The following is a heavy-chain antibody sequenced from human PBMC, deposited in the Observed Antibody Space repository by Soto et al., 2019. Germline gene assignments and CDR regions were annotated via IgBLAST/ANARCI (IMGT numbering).Heavy chain of an antibody. J-gene: IGHJ6*02. V-gene: IGHV1-69*12. CDR2: ILPMLGTA. CDR1: GDTVSSYG. Sequence: QVHLVQSGAEVKKPGSSVRVSCKASGDTVSSYGIIWVRQAPGQGLECMGGILPMLGTANYAQKFKGRVTINADGSTTTTYVELSSLGSEDTAIYYCARGGYNPRGYCYGMDVWGQGTPVTVSS. CDR3: ARGGYNPRGYCYGMDV. D-gene: IGHD3-10*01.